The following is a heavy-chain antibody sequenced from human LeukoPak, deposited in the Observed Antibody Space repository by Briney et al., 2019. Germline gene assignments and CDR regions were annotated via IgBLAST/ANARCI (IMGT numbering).Heavy chain of an antibody. CDR3: VKGRMSEDGLDF. CDR2: ISSSGNT. Sequence: PGGSLRLSREASGFTFGRSAMTWVRQTPGKGLEWFSSISSSGNTYYADSVKGRFTISRDNSKNLMNLQMNRLRAEDTAIYYCVKGRMSEDGLDFWGQGSLVTVSS. J-gene: IGHJ4*02. CDR1: GFTFGRSA. V-gene: IGHV3-23*01. D-gene: IGHD5-24*01.